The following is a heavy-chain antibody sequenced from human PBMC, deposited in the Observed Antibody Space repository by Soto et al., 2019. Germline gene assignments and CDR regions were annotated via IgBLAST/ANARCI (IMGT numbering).Heavy chain of an antibody. CDR2: INTGNGNT. V-gene: IGHV1-3*04. CDR3: ARDRYYYYDTSGYYSY. Sequence: QVQLVQSGAEVKKPGASMKVSCRTSGYSFTSHFIRWVRQAPGQRLEWMGWINTGNGNTRYSENLEGRVTITRATSASTVYMELSSLRSEDTAVYYCARDRYYYYDTSGYYSYWGQGTLVTVSS. D-gene: IGHD3-22*01. J-gene: IGHJ4*02. CDR1: GYSFTSHF.